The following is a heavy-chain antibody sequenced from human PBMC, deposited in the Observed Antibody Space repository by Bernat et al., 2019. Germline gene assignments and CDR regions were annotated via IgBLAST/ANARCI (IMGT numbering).Heavy chain of an antibody. CDR1: GFTFSDYY. D-gene: IGHD3-3*01. CDR2: ISSSSSYT. J-gene: IGHJ4*02. CDR3: ARDPLDYDFWSGYPDY. V-gene: IGHV3-11*05. Sequence: QVQLVESGGGLVKPGGSLRLSCAASGFTFSDYYMSWIRHAPVKGLECVSYISSSSSYTNYADSVKGRFTISRDNAKNSLYLQMNSLRAEDTAVYYCARDPLDYDFWSGYPDYWGQGTLVTVSS.